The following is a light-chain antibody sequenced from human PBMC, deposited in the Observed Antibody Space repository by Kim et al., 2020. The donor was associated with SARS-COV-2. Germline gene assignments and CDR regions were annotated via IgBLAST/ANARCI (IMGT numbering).Light chain of an antibody. J-gene: IGKJ1*01. CDR1: QSSSYW. Sequence: VRGSGAITCRRANQSSSYWLAWHQQKAKAAPKLLKNDATSVEDGLPSMFSGSGCGTEIPLTISSLQPDDVATYCHQQYKSYSTFGQGTKVDIK. CDR3: QQYKSYST. V-gene: IGKV1-5*01. CDR2: DAT.